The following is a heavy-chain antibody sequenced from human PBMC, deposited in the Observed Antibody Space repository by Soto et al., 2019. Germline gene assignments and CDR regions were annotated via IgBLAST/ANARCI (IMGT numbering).Heavy chain of an antibody. CDR3: ARGAEQEDVVTARPGAFDI. CDR1: GGSISSSSYY. V-gene: IGHV4-39*07. J-gene: IGHJ3*02. D-gene: IGHD2-21*02. CDR2: IYYSGST. Sequence: PSETLSLTCTVSGGSISSSSYYWGWIRQPPGKGLERIGSIYYSGSTYYNPSLKSRVTISVDTSKNQFSLKLSSVTAADTAVYYCARGAEQEDVVTARPGAFDIWGQGTMVTVSS.